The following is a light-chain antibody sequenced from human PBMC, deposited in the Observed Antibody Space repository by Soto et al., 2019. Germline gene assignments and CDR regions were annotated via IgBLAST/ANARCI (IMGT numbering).Light chain of an antibody. Sequence: QSALTQPASVSGSPGQSITISCTGTSSDVGSYNLVSWYQQHPGKAPKLMIYEGSKRPSGVSNRFSGSKSGNTASLTISGLQAEDEADYSCAAWDDSLNGVVFGGGTKVTVL. CDR1: SSDVGSYNL. CDR3: AAWDDSLNGVV. V-gene: IGLV2-23*01. J-gene: IGLJ2*01. CDR2: EGS.